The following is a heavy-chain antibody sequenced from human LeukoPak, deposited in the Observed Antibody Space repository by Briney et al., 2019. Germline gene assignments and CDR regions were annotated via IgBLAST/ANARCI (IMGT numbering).Heavy chain of an antibody. V-gene: IGHV4-39*07. D-gene: IGHD3-16*01. Sequence: SGTLSLTCAVSGGSISSNSYYWGWIRQPPGKGLEWIGSIYYSGSTYYNPSLKSRVTMSVDTSKNQFSLKLSSVTAADTAVYYCARETSQKGAHYMDVWGKGATVTISS. CDR1: GGSISSNSYY. CDR3: ARETSQKGAHYMDV. J-gene: IGHJ6*03. CDR2: IYYSGST.